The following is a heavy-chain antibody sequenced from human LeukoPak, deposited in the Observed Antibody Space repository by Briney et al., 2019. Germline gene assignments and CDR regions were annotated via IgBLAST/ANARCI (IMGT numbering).Heavy chain of an antibody. CDR2: IIPIFGTA. V-gene: IGHV1-69*13. CDR1: GGTLSSYA. Sequence: AASVKVSCKASGGTLSSYAISWVRQAPGQGLEWMGGIIPIFGTANYAQKFQGRVTITADESTSTAYMELSSLRSEDTAVYYCARDWTYSSSWDYYYGMDVWGQGTTVTVSS. CDR3: ARDWTYSSSWDYYYGMDV. J-gene: IGHJ6*02. D-gene: IGHD6-13*01.